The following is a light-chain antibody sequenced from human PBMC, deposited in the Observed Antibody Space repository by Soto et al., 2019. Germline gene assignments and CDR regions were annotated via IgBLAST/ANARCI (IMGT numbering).Light chain of an antibody. CDR2: AAA. Sequence: EIVMTQSPATLSVSPGERVTLSCRTSQSVFSSLAWYQQKPGQAPRLLIYAAANRATGIPARFSGSGSGTEFTLTLSSLQSEEFAVYYCQQYHSWPAFGRGTKVEIK. V-gene: IGKV3-15*01. J-gene: IGKJ4*02. CDR3: QQYHSWPA. CDR1: QSVFSS.